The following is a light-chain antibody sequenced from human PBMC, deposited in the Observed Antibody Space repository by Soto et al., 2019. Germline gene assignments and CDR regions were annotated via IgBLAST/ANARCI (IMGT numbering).Light chain of an antibody. CDR3: QTWGTGIQV. Sequence: QSVLTQSPSASASLGASVKLTCTLSSGHSSYTIAWHQQQPERGPRYLMKVNSDGSHSKGDGIPDRFSGSSSGAERYLTISRLQSEDEADYYCQTWGTGIQVFGGGTKVTVL. CDR1: SGHSSYT. CDR2: VNSDGSH. J-gene: IGLJ3*02. V-gene: IGLV4-69*01.